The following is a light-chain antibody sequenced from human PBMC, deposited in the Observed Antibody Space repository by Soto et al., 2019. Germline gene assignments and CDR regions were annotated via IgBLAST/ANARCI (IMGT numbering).Light chain of an antibody. CDR3: MQALQTPLT. J-gene: IGKJ4*01. CDR2: LGS. V-gene: IGKV2-28*01. Sequence: DVVMTQSPVSLPVTPGEPASISCRSSHSLLHSNGYNYLDWYLQKPGLSPQLLIYLGSNRASGVPDRFSGSGSGTDFTLKISRVEAEDVGVYYCMQALQTPLTFGGGTKVEIK. CDR1: HSLLHSNGYNY.